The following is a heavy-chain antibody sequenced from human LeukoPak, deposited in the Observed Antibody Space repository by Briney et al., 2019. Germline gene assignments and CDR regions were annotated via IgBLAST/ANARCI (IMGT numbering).Heavy chain of an antibody. J-gene: IGHJ4*02. V-gene: IGHV3-53*01. CDR2: IYSDDNT. CDR1: GFIVSSIY. Sequence: GGSLRLSCAASGFIVSSIYMRWLRQAPGKGLEWVSVIYSDDNTYYVDSVKGRFTISRDNSKNTVYLQMNSLRAEDTAVYYCARGILDYWGQGTLVTVSS. CDR3: ARGILDY.